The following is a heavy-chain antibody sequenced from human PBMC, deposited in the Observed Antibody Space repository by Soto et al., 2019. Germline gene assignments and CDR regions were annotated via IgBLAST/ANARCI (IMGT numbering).Heavy chain of an antibody. CDR3: ATDSPGGVSVGDYAVSYYYYGMDV. D-gene: IGHD4-17*01. J-gene: IGHJ6*02. V-gene: IGHV1-24*01. Sequence: ASVKLSCKVCGYTLTELSMHWVRQAPRKGLEWMGGFDPEDGETIYAQKFQGRVTMTEDTSTDTAYMELSSLRSEDTAVYYCATDSPGGVSVGDYAVSYYYYGMDVWGQGTTVTVSS. CDR1: GYTLTELS. CDR2: FDPEDGET.